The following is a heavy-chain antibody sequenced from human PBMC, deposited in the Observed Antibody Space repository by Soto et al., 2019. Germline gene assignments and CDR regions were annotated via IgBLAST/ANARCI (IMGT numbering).Heavy chain of an antibody. V-gene: IGHV3-21*01. CDR3: ARDINDIWGGYNGMDV. J-gene: IGHJ6*02. Sequence: GGSLRLSCTASRFTFNTYSMNWVRQAPGKGPEWVSFISSSSSDIFYADSVKGRFTISRDNAKSSLYLQINSLRAEDTAVYYCARDINDIWGGYNGMDVWGQGTTVTVSS. CDR2: ISSSSSDI. D-gene: IGHD3-3*01. CDR1: RFTFNTYS.